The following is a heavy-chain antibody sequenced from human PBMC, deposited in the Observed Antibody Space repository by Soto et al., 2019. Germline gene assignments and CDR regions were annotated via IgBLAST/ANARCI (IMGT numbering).Heavy chain of an antibody. CDR3: TRDRSSPSLFDY. V-gene: IGHV3-48*02. CDR2: ISSSSSTI. Sequence: EVQLVESGGGLVQPGGSLRLSCAASGFTFSSYSMNWVRQAPGKGLEWVSYISSSSSTIYYADSVKGRFTISRDKAKNSLYLQMNSLRDEDTAVYYGTRDRSSPSLFDYWGQGTLVTVSS. D-gene: IGHD2-15*01. CDR1: GFTFSSYS. J-gene: IGHJ4*02.